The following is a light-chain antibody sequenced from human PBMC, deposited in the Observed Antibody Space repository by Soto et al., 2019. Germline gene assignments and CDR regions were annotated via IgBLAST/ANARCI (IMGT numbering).Light chain of an antibody. Sequence: DIQMTQFPSSLSASVGDRFTITCRASQSMSRSLNWYQQRPGKAPNLLIYAASSLQSGAPSRFSGSESGTDFTLTISSLQPEDCAIYFCQQANSFPITFGQGTRLEI. CDR3: QQANSFPIT. CDR2: AAS. J-gene: IGKJ5*01. V-gene: IGKV1-39*01. CDR1: QSMSRS.